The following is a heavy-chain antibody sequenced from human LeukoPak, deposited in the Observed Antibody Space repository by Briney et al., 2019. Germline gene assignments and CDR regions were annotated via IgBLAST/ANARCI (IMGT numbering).Heavy chain of an antibody. V-gene: IGHV4-39*01. CDR3: ARRDYGYVFDY. CDR1: RGSISGSSYC. Sequence: SETPSLTCAVSRGSISGSSYCSGWVRQPPRKGLEWIGSIYYSGYTYYNLTRKSRVTISVDTSKNQLSLKLSSVTAADTDVYYCARRDYGYVFDYWGQGTLVTVSS. CDR2: IYYSGYT. J-gene: IGHJ4*02. D-gene: IGHD5-18*01.